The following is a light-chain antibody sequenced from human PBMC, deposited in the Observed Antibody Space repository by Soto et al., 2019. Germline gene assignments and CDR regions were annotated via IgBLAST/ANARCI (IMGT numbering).Light chain of an antibody. J-gene: IGKJ1*01. CDR1: QTLRRT. Sequence: IVLMKSPGTLSLSKGERATLSCRASQTLRRTYIAWYQQKPGQAPRVLIYGASKRATGIPDRFSGSGSGTEFTLTISSLQSEDFAVYYCQQYNNWPRTFGQRTKVAI. CDR2: GAS. V-gene: IGKV3D-15*01. CDR3: QQYNNWPRT.